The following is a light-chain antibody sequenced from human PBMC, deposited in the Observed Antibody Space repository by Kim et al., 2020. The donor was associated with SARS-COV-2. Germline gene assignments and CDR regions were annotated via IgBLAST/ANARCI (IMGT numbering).Light chain of an antibody. V-gene: IGKV1-27*01. Sequence: DIQMTQSPSSLSASVGDRVTITCGASQAISNYLAWYQKKPGKVPKLLIYAASTLQSGVPSRFSGRTFGTVFTLTISNLQPEDVAVYYCQKYDNAPLTFGGGTKVDIK. J-gene: IGKJ4*01. CDR3: QKYDNAPLT. CDR1: QAISNY. CDR2: AAS.